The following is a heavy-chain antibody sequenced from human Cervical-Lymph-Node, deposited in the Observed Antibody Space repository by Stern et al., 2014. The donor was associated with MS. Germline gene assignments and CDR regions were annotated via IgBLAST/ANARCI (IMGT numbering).Heavy chain of an antibody. CDR3: ARPPPRRKWDDPNYGMDV. V-gene: IGHV5-51*03. CDR2: IYPDDSDI. D-gene: IGHD1-1*01. J-gene: IGHJ6*02. CDR1: GYTFTNNW. Sequence: EVQLVESGAEVKKPGESLKISCKGSGYTFTNNWIAWVRQMPGKGLEWMGIIYPDDSDIRYSPSWQGRVTISADKSISTASLKWSSLKAADSAVYYWARPPPRRKWDDPNYGMDVWGQGTTVTVSS.